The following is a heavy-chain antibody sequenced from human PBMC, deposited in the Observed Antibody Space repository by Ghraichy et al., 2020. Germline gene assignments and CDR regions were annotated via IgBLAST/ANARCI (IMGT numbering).Heavy chain of an antibody. CDR1: GFTFNTYA. J-gene: IGHJ4*02. D-gene: IGHD2-21*02. V-gene: IGHV3-23*01. CDR2: ISGSGDNT. CDR3: AKDQEGSVTGFDY. Sequence: LSLTCAASGFTFNTYAMSWVRQAPGKGLEWFSGISGSGDNTYYADSVKGRFTISRDNSKNTLYLQMNSLRAEDTAVYYCAKDQEGSVTGFDYWGQGTLVTVSS.